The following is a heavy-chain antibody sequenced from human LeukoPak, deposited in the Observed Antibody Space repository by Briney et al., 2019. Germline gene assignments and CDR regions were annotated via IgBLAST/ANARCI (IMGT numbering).Heavy chain of an antibody. D-gene: IGHD5-24*01. V-gene: IGHV3-23*01. CDR1: GFIFSSYA. CDR3: AKTSRWERDYFDY. CDR2: MSGVGGNT. Sequence: GGSLRLSCAGSGFIFSSYAMSWVLQAPGKGLEWVSAMSGVGGNTFYTDSVRGRFTISRDNSKNTLYLQMNSLRAEDTAIYYCAKTSRWERDYFDYWGQGTLVTVSS. J-gene: IGHJ4*02.